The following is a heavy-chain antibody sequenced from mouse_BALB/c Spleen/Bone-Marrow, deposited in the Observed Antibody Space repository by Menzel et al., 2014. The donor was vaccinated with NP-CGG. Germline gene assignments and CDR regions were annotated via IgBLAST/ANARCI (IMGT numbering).Heavy chain of an antibody. Sequence: VQLQQSGAELVRPGASVKVSCKASGYTFTSYWINWVKQRPGQGLEWIGNIYPSDSYTNYNQNFKDKATLTVDKSSSTAYIQHSSPTSEDSAVYDCRRQYGNYYAMDYWGQGTSGTVSS. J-gene: IGHJ4*01. D-gene: IGHD2-10*02. CDR2: IYPSDSYT. V-gene: IGHV1S126*01. CDR3: RRQYGNYYAMDY. CDR1: GYTFTSYW.